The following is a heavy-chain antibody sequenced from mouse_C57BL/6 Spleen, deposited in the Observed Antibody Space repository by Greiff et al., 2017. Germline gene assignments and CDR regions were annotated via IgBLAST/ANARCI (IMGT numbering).Heavy chain of an antibody. V-gene: IGHV5-17*01. CDR3: ARRRNYGEFAY. J-gene: IGHJ3*01. CDR1: GFTFSDYG. CDR2: ISSGSSTI. D-gene: IGHD2-1*01. Sequence: EVHLVESGGGLVKPGGSLKLSCAASGFTFSDYGMHWVRQAPEKGLEWVAYISSGSSTIYYADTVKGRFTISRDNAKNTLFLQMTSLRSEDTAMYYCARRRNYGEFAYWGQGTLVTVSA.